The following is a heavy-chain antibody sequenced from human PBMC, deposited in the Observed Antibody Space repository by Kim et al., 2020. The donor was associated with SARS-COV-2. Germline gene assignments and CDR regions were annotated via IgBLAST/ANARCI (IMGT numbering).Heavy chain of an antibody. J-gene: IGHJ3*02. Sequence: SPAFQGQVTISADKSISTAYLQWSSLKASDTAMYYCARPVVPAAIHAFDIWGQGTMVTVSS. CDR3: ARPVVPAAIHAFDI. V-gene: IGHV5-51*01. D-gene: IGHD2-2*01.